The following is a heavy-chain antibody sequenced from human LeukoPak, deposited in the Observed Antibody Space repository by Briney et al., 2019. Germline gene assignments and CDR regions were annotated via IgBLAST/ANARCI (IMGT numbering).Heavy chain of an antibody. J-gene: IGHJ2*01. Sequence: PGGSLRLSCAASGFTFSSYAMSWVRQPPGKGLVWVSAISGSGGSTYYADSVKGRFTISRDNSKNTLYLQMNSLRAEDTAVYYCAKTPGLVFGVVIIRNWYFDLWGRGTLVTVSS. CDR1: GFTFSSYA. CDR2: ISGSGGST. V-gene: IGHV3-23*01. CDR3: AKTPGLVFGVVIIRNWYFDL. D-gene: IGHD3-3*01.